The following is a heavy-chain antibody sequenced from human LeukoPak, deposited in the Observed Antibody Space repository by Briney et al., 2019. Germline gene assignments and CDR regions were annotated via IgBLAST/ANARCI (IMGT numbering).Heavy chain of an antibody. Sequence: GGSLRLSCAASGFTFSSYEMNWVRQAPGKGLEWVSAISGSGGSTYYADSVKGRFTISRDNAKNSLYLQMNSLRAEDTAVYYCARVGPWVNSDYYYYYMDVWGKGTTVTVSS. CDR1: GFTFSSYE. CDR3: ARVGPWVNSDYYYYYMDV. CDR2: ISGSGGST. J-gene: IGHJ6*03. D-gene: IGHD4-23*01. V-gene: IGHV3-48*03.